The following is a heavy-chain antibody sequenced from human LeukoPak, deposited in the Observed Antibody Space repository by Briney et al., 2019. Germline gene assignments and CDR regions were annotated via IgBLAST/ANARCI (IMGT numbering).Heavy chain of an antibody. V-gene: IGHV3-30*04. J-gene: IGHJ4*02. CDR1: GFTFSSYA. Sequence: GGSLRLSCAASGFTFSSYAMHWVRQAPGKGLEWVALISFDGKNKYYVDSVKGRFTISRDSSKNTLYLQMSSLRADDTAVYYCTRESQTYGAPDYWGQGTLVTVSS. D-gene: IGHD4-17*01. CDR3: TRESQTYGAPDY. CDR2: ISFDGKNK.